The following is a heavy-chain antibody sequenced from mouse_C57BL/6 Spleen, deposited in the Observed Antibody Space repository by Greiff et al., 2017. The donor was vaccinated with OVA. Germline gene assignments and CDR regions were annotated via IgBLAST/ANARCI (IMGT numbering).Heavy chain of an antibody. J-gene: IGHJ1*03. CDR3: ARPSLRWYFDV. CDR1: GFTFSSYG. Sequence: EVKLMESGGDLVKPGGSLKLSCAASGFTFSSYGMSWVRQTPDKRLEWVATISSGGSYTYYPDSVKGRFTISRDNAKNTLYLQMSSLKSEDTAMYYCARPSLRWYFDVWGTGTTVTVSS. D-gene: IGHD1-1*01. V-gene: IGHV5-6*01. CDR2: ISSGGSYT.